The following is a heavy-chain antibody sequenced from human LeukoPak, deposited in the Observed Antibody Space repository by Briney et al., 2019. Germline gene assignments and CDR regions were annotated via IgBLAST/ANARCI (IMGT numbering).Heavy chain of an antibody. J-gene: IGHJ4*02. CDR3: ARDKAGTSFDY. V-gene: IGHV3-74*01. CDR2: INNDGSST. Sequence: PGGSLRLSCAASGFTFSSYPMNWVRQAPGKGLVWVSRINNDGSSTIYADSEKGRFTISRDNAKNTLYVKMNSLRAEDTAVYYCARDKAGTSFDYWGQGTLVTVS. CDR1: GFTFSSYP. D-gene: IGHD6-13*01.